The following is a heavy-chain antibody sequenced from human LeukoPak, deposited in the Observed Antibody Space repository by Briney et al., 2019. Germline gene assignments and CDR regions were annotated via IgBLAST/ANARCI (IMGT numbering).Heavy chain of an antibody. CDR2: IYYSGST. J-gene: IGHJ5*02. CDR1: GGSISSSSYY. D-gene: IGHD3-16*01. Sequence: SEALSLTCTVSGGSISSSSYYWGWIRQPPGKGLEWIGSIYYSGSTYYNPSLKSRVTISVDTSKNQFSLKLSSVTAADTAVYYCARDSGDDYVWGSPDWTWGQGTLVTVSS. V-gene: IGHV4-39*07. CDR3: ARDSGDDYVWGSPDWT.